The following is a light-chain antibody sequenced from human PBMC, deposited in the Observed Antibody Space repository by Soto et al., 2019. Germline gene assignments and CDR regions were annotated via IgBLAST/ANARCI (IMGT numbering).Light chain of an antibody. V-gene: IGLV1-40*01. Sequence: QSVLTQPPSVSGAPGPRVTLSCTGSSSNIGAGYDVHWYQQLPGTAPKLLIYGNTNRPSGVPDRFSGSKSGTSASLAITGLQAEDEAEYYCQSYDSSLSGVVFGGGTKLTVL. CDR3: QSYDSSLSGVV. CDR1: SSNIGAGYD. J-gene: IGLJ2*01. CDR2: GNT.